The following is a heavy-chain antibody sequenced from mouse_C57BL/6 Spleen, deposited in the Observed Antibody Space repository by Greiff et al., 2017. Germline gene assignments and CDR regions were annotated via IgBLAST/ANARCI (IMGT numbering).Heavy chain of an antibody. CDR1: GYTFTSYW. Sequence: VQLQQPGAELVKPGASVKLSCKASGYTFTSYWMQWVKQRPGQGLEWIGEIDPSDSYTNYNQKFKGKATLTVDTSSSTAYMQLSSLTSEDSAVYYCARRGGAQASAMDYWGQGTSVTVSS. CDR2: IDPSDSYT. J-gene: IGHJ4*01. V-gene: IGHV1-50*01. D-gene: IGHD3-2*02. CDR3: ARRGGAQASAMDY.